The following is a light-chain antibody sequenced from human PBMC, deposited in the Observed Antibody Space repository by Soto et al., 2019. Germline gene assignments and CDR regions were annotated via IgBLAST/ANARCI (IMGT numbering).Light chain of an antibody. J-gene: IGKJ1*01. CDR1: QSVSSN. CDR3: QDYDDWPTWT. V-gene: IGKV3-15*01. CDR2: GAS. Sequence: IVMTQSPATLSVSPGERATLSCRASQSVSSNLAWYQQKPGQAPRLLMYGASTRATGIPARFSGSGSGTEFTLVISSLQSEDIAVYYCQDYDDWPTWTFGQGTKVDIK.